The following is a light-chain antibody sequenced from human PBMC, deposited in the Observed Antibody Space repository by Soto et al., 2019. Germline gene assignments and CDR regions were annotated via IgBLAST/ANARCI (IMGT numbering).Light chain of an antibody. V-gene: IGKV1-39*01. CDR3: QQSNSNPYT. CDR1: QSISSY. J-gene: IGKJ2*01. CDR2: AAS. Sequence: DIQMTQSPSSLSASVGDRVTITCRASQSISSYLNWYQQKPGKAPKLLIYAASNLQSGVPSRFSGSGSGTDFTLTISSLQPEDFATYYCQQSNSNPYTFGQGTKLEIK.